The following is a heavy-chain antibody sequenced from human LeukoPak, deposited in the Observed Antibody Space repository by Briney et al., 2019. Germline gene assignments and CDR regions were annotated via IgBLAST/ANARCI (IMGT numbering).Heavy chain of an antibody. Sequence: SVKVSCKASGYTFTSYAISWVRQAPGQGLEWMGGIIPIFGTANYAQKFQGRVTITADESTSTAYMELSSLRSEDTAVYYCARDARHRYCSSSSCYRGWLDPWGQGTPVTVSS. CDR2: IIPIFGTA. V-gene: IGHV1-69*13. CDR1: GYTFTSYA. CDR3: ARDARHRYCSSSSCYRGWLDP. D-gene: IGHD2-2*01. J-gene: IGHJ5*02.